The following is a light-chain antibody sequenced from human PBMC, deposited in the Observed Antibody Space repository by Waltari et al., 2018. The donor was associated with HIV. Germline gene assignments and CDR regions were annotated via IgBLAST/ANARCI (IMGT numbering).Light chain of an antibody. CDR3: KSKTSSTTPCV. CDR1: SSDVGGYHS. V-gene: IGLV2-14*03. Sequence: QSALTQPASVSGSPGQSITISCTGTSSDVGGYHSVSWYQQHPGKAPRLIIYDVTIRPSGVSNRFSGSKSGNTASLTISGLQADDEADYYCKSKTSSTTPCVFGTGTKVTVL. J-gene: IGLJ1*01. CDR2: DVT.